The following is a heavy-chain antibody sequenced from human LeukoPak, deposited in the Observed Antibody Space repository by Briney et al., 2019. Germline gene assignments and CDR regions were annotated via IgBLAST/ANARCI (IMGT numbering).Heavy chain of an antibody. D-gene: IGHD5-12*01. CDR3: ARDNRGYSGYDLDY. CDR1: GYTFTSYD. J-gene: IGHJ4*02. Sequence: ASVTVSCKASGYTFTSYDINWVRQATGQGLEWMGWMNPNSGNTGYAQKFQGRVTMTRNTSISTAYMELSSLRSEDTAVYYCARDNRGYSGYDLDYWGQGTLVTVSS. CDR2: MNPNSGNT. V-gene: IGHV1-8*01.